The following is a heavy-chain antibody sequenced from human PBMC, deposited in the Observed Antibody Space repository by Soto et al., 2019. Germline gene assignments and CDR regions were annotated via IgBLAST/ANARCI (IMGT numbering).Heavy chain of an antibody. CDR1: GGTFSSYA. CDR2: IIPIFGTA. V-gene: IGHV1-69*06. D-gene: IGHD2-15*01. J-gene: IGHJ6*02. Sequence: GASVKVSCKASGGTFSSYAISWVRQAPGQGLEWMGGIIPIFGTANYAQKFQGRVTITADKSTSTAYMELSSLRSEDTAVYYCARSLDCSGGSCYPGSYYYYGMDVWGQGTTVTVSS. CDR3: ARSLDCSGGSCYPGSYYYYGMDV.